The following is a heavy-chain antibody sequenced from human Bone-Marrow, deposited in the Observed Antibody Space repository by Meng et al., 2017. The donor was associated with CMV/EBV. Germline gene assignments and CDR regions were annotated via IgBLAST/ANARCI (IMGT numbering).Heavy chain of an antibody. V-gene: IGHV1-8*03. D-gene: IGHD1-14*01. J-gene: IGHJ5*02. CDR3: ARGGGSEPHYLFDP. CDR2: MNPNSGNT. CDR1: GGTFSSYA. Sequence: ASVKVSCKASGGTFSSYAISWVRQATGQGLEWMGWMNPNSGNTGYAQKFQGRVTITRNTSISTAYMELSSLRSEDTAVYYRARGGGSEPHYLFDPWGQGTLVTVSS.